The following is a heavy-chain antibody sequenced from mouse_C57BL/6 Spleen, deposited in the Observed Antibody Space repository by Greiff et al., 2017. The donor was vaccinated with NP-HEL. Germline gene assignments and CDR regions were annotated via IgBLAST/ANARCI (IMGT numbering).Heavy chain of an antibody. CDR3: ARSGITTVPYFDY. D-gene: IGHD1-1*01. J-gene: IGHJ2*01. Sequence: QVQLQQPGAELVKPGASVKLSCKASGYTFTSYWMHWVKQRPGQGLEWIGMIHPNSGSTNYNEKFKSKATLTVDKSSSTAYMQRSSLTSEDSAVYYCARSGITTVPYFDYWGQGTTLTVSS. CDR2: IHPNSGST. V-gene: IGHV1-64*01. CDR1: GYTFTSYW.